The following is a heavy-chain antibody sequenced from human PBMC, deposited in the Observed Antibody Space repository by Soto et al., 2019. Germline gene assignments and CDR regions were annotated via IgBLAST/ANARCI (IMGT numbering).Heavy chain of an antibody. Sequence: EVQLVESGGGLVQPGGSLRLSCAASGFTFSSYSMNWVRQAPGKGLEWVSYISSSSSTIYYADSVKGRFTISRDNAKNSLYLQMNSLRAEDTAVFYCARPRGYGDYQTDYWGQGTLVTVSS. J-gene: IGHJ4*02. CDR3: ARPRGYGDYQTDY. V-gene: IGHV3-48*01. CDR2: ISSSSSTI. CDR1: GFTFSSYS. D-gene: IGHD4-17*01.